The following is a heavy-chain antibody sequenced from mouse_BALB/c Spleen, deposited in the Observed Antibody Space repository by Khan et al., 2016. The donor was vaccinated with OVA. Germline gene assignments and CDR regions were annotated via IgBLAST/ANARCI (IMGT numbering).Heavy chain of an antibody. CDR1: GYTFTSYW. Sequence: DLVKPGASVKLSCKASGYTFTSYWINWIKQRPGQGLEWIGRISPGSGTPYYNEMFKGKATLTVDTSSSTAYIQLSSLSSAASAVYFCARENYYGRSHYAMDYWGQGTSVTASS. CDR3: ARENYYGRSHYAMDY. D-gene: IGHD1-1*01. CDR2: ISPGSGTP. J-gene: IGHJ4*01. V-gene: IGHV1S41*01.